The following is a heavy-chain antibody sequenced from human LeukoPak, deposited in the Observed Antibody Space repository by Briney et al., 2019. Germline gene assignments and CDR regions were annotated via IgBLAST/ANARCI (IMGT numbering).Heavy chain of an antibody. CDR1: GFTVSCNY. V-gene: IGHV3-53*05. Sequence: GGSLRLSCAASGFTVSCNYMSWVRQAPGKGLEWVSVIYSGGSTYYADSVKGRFTISRDNSKNTLYLQMNSLRAEDTAVYYCARDLTSGSYYDYWGQGTLVTVSS. CDR2: IYSGGST. CDR3: ARDLTSGSYYDY. J-gene: IGHJ4*02. D-gene: IGHD1-26*01.